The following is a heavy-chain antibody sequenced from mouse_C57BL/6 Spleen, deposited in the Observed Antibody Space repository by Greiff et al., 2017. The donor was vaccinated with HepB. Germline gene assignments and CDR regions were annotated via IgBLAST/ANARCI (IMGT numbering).Heavy chain of an antibody. V-gene: IGHV7-1*01. Sequence: EVQGVESGGGLVQSGRSLRLSCATSGFTFSDFYMEWVRQAPGKGLEWIAASRNKANDYTTEYSASVKGRFIVSRDTSQSILYLQMNALRAEDTAIYYCAMDALYDGYYDWYFDVWGTGTTVTVSS. CDR3: AMDALYDGYYDWYFDV. CDR2: SRNKANDYTT. J-gene: IGHJ1*03. CDR1: GFTFSDFY. D-gene: IGHD2-3*01.